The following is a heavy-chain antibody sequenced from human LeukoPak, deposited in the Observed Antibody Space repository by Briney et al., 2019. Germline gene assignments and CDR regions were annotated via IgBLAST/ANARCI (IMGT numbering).Heavy chain of an antibody. CDR2: IIPIFGTA. CDR3: ARDPSYYDSSGYYFDY. Sequence: SVKVSCKASGGTFSSYAISWVRQAPGQGLEWMGRIIPIFGTANYAQTFQGRVTITTDESTSTAYMELSSLRSEDTAVYYCARDPSYYDSSGYYFDYWGQGTLVTVSS. V-gene: IGHV1-69*05. J-gene: IGHJ4*02. CDR1: GGTFSSYA. D-gene: IGHD3-22*01.